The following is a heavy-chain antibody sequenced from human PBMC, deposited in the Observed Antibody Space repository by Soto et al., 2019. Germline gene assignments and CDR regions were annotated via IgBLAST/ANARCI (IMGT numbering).Heavy chain of an antibody. V-gene: IGHV1-18*01. D-gene: IGHD2-15*01. CDR1: GYTFTSYG. CDR3: ARGIRRAFDI. J-gene: IGHJ3*02. Sequence: GASVKVSCKASGYTFTSYGISWVRQAPGQGLEWMGWISAYNGNTNYAQKIQGRDTMTTDTSTSTAYMEMRSLRSEDTAVYYCARGIRRAFDIWGQGTMVTVSS. CDR2: ISAYNGNT.